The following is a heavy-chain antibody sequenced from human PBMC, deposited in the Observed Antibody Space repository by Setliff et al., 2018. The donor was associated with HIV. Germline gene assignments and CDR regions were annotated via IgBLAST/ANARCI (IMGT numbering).Heavy chain of an antibody. CDR2: IYKAGKT. V-gene: IGHV3-53*01. D-gene: IGHD5-18*01. CDR1: GFTLSDYY. CDR3: AKGGYGGAYYAAGY. Sequence: PGGSLRLSCAVSGFTLSDYYMDWVRQAPGKGLEWVTLIYKAGKTYYADFVKGRFTIARDDTKNTVSLQMTNLEPGDTAMYYCAKGGYGGAYYAAGYWGQGTKVTVSS. J-gene: IGHJ4*02.